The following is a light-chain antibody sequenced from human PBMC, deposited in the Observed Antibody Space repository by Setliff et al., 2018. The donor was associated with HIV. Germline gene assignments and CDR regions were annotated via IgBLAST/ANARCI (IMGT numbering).Light chain of an antibody. Sequence: QSALAQPASVSGSPGQSITISCTGTSSDVGGYNYVSWYQQHPGKAPKLMIYEVSNRPSGVSNRFSGSKSGNTASLTISGLQAEDEADYYCSSYTSGSTLVYVFGTGTKVTVL. CDR2: EVS. V-gene: IGLV2-14*01. CDR3: SSYTSGSTLVYV. CDR1: SSDVGGYNY. J-gene: IGLJ1*01.